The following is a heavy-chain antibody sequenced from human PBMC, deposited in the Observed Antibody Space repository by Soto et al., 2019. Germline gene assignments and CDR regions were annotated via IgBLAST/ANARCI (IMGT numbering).Heavy chain of an antibody. V-gene: IGHV1-46*01. CDR1: GYTFTSYY. CDR2: INPSGGST. CDR3: ARESAGAAAAPGVDY. J-gene: IGHJ4*02. D-gene: IGHD6-13*01. Sequence: ASVKVSCKASGYTFTSYYMHWVRQAPGQGLEWMGIINPSGGSTGYAQKFQGRVTMTRDTSTSTVYMELSSLRSEDTAVYYCARESAGAAAAPGVDYWGQGTLVTVSS.